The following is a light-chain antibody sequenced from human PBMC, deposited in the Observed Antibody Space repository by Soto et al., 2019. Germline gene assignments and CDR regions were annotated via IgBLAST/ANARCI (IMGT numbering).Light chain of an antibody. V-gene: IGKV3-11*01. Sequence: EIVLTQSPATLSLSPGERATLSCRASQSVSSYLAWYQQKPGQAPRLLIYDASNRATGIPARFSGSGSGTDFTLTISSLEPEDFAIYYCQQYHDWPPDTFGQGTKVDTK. CDR3: QQYHDWPPDT. J-gene: IGKJ2*01. CDR1: QSVSSY. CDR2: DAS.